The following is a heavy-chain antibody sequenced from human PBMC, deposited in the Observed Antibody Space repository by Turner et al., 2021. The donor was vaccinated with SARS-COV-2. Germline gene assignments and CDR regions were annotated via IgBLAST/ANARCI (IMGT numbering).Heavy chain of an antibody. Sequence: QVQLVQSGAEVKKPGASVKVSCKASGYTFTSYDINWVRQATGQGLEWMGWMNPNSGNTGYAQKFQGRVTMTTDTSTSTAYMELRSLRSDDTAVYYCARGDIVVVVASTPGDYFDYWGQGTLVTVSS. CDR3: ARGDIVVVVASTPGDYFDY. D-gene: IGHD2-15*01. V-gene: IGHV1-8*01. CDR1: GYTFTSYD. CDR2: MNPNSGNT. J-gene: IGHJ4*02.